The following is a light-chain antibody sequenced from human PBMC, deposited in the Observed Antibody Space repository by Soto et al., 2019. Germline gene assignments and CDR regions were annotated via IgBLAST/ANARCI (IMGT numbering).Light chain of an antibody. CDR3: QQYNNWPRP. CDR2: DTS. J-gene: IGKJ1*01. Sequence: IVLTHSPGTLSLSPGERATLSSRAGQSLSNSFISWYQQKPGQAPRLLIYDTSSRATGIPARFSGSGSGTEFTLTISRLQSEDCALYYRQQYNNWPRPFGQGTKVDIK. CDR1: QSLSNS. V-gene: IGKV3D-15*01.